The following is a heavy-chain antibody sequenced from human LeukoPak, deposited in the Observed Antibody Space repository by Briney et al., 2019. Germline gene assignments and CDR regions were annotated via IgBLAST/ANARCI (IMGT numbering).Heavy chain of an antibody. CDR1: GLTFSRYN. CDR2: IGTSSNNI. J-gene: IGHJ4*02. CDR3: ASGTVGNCGFDF. D-gene: IGHD4-23*01. Sequence: GGSLTLSCAASGLTFSRYNRNWARQAPGKGLEWVSYIGTSSNNIYYTDSEKGLFTLYKQNPKYSMLLKADSRSVDDTAVSVRASGTVGNCGFDFWGQGTLVSVSS. V-gene: IGHV3-21*01.